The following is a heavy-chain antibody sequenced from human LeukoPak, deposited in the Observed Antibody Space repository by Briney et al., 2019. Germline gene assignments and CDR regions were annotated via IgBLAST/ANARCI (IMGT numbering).Heavy chain of an antibody. D-gene: IGHD1-26*01. J-gene: IGHJ5*02. CDR3: ARSTDSMFDP. CDR2: INPNSGGT. V-gene: IGHV1-2*02. CDR1: GYTFTGYY. Sequence: ASVKVSCKASGYTFTGYYMHWVRQAPGQGLEWMGWINPNSGGTNYAQKFQGRVTMTRDTSISTAYMELSRLKASDTAMYYCARSTDSMFDPWGQGTLVTVSS.